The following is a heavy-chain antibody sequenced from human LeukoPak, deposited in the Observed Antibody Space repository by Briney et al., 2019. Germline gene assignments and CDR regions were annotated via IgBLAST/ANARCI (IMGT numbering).Heavy chain of an antibody. CDR2: IRYDGSNK. CDR1: GFTFSSYG. Sequence: GGSLRLSCAASGFTFSSYGMHWVRQAPGKGLEWVAFIRYDGSNKYYADSVKGRFTISRDNSKNTLYLQMNSLRAEDTAVYYCARDHHRLREGYYFDYWGQGTLVTVSS. D-gene: IGHD1-14*01. J-gene: IGHJ4*02. V-gene: IGHV3-30*02. CDR3: ARDHHRLREGYYFDY.